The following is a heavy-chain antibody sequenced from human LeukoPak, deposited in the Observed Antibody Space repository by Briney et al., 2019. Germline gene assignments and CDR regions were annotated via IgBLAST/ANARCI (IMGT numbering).Heavy chain of an antibody. V-gene: IGHV4-61*02. D-gene: IGHD7-27*01. CDR3: ARRNWGMVSAFDI. J-gene: IGHJ3*02. Sequence: SETLSLTCTVSGGSISSGSYYWSWIRQPAGKGLEWIGRIYTSGSTNYNPSLKSRVTISVDTSKNQFSLKLSSVTAADTAVYYCARRNWGMVSAFDIWGQGTTVTVSS. CDR2: IYTSGST. CDR1: GGSISSGSYY.